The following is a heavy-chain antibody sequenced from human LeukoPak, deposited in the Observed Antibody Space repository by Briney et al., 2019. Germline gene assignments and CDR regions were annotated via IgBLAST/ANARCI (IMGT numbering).Heavy chain of an antibody. D-gene: IGHD3-10*01. CDR1: GFTFDDYA. J-gene: IGHJ4*02. CDR3: AKAYGSGSYSPYYFDY. CDR2: ISWNSGSI. V-gene: IGHV3-9*01. Sequence: GGSLRLSCAASGFTFDDYATHWVRQAPGKGLEWVSGISWNSGSIGYADSVKGRFTISRDNAKNSLYLQMNSLRAEDTALYYCAKAYGSGSYSPYYFDYWGQGTLVTVSS.